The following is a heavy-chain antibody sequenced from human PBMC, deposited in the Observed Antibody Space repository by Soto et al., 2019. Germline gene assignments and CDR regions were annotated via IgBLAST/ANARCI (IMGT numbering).Heavy chain of an antibody. J-gene: IGHJ5*02. CDR2: ISAYNGNT. CDR3: ARDRRGGYDYRPNNWFDP. CDR1: GYTFTSYG. Sequence: ASVKVSCKASGYTFTSYGISWVRQAPGQGLEWMGWISAYNGNTNYAQKLQGRVTMTTDTSTSTAYMELRSLRSDDTAVYYCARDRRGGYDYRPNNWFDPWGQGTLVTVSS. V-gene: IGHV1-18*01. D-gene: IGHD5-12*01.